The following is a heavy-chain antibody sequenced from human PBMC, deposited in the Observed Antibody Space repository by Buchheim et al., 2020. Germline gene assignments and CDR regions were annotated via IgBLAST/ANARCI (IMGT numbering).Heavy chain of an antibody. Sequence: QVQLQQWGTRLLKPSETLSLTCAVSGESFSGYFWTWIRQPPGKGLEWIGEINYDGNTNYNPSLKSRVGISVDTTKKRFSLNLSSVSAADTAVYYCARTDYYGLGTRDVWGQGTT. CDR3: ARTDYYGLGTRDV. J-gene: IGHJ6*02. V-gene: IGHV4-34*01. CDR2: INYDGNT. CDR1: GESFSGYF. D-gene: IGHD3-10*01.